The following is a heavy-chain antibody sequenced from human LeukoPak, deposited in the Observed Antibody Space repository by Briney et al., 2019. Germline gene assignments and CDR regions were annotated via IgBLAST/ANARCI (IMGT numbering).Heavy chain of an antibody. CDR1: GYTLTELS. Sequence: AAVKVSCKVSGYTLTELSMHWVRQAPGKGLEWMGGFDPEDGETIYAQKFQGRVTMTEDTSTDTAYMELSSLRSEDTAVYYCAREMTKTPLIDPLDIWGQGTMVTVSS. CDR2: FDPEDGET. J-gene: IGHJ3*02. D-gene: IGHD1-14*01. CDR3: AREMTKTPLIDPLDI. V-gene: IGHV1-24*01.